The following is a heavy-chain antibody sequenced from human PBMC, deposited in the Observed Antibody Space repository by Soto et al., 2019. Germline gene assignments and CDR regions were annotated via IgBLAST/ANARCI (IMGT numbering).Heavy chain of an antibody. CDR3: ARGVGASYYFDY. D-gene: IGHD1-26*01. CDR2: ISAYNGNT. V-gene: IGHV1-18*01. CDR1: GYTFTSYG. Sequence: QVQLVQSGAEVKKPGASVKVSCKASGYTFTSYGISXVRXXPGXXLEWMGWISAYNGNTNYAQMLQGRVTMTTDTXTSTAYGEXXXLRSXXTAVYYCARGVGASYYFDYWGQGTLVTVSS. J-gene: IGHJ4*02.